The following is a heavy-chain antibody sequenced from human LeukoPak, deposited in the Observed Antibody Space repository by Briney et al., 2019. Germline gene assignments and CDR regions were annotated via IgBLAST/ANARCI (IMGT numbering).Heavy chain of an antibody. CDR3: ASVPPTGYYYMDV. V-gene: IGHV3-21*01. CDR1: GFTFNNAW. J-gene: IGHJ6*03. Sequence: PGGSLRLSCAASGFTFNNAWMTWVRQAPGKGLEWVAHISSGSVYLHYADSVKGRFTISKDNAKNSLYLQMNSLRAEDTAIYFCASVPPTGYYYMDVWGKGTTVTVS. D-gene: IGHD2-2*01. CDR2: ISSGSVYL.